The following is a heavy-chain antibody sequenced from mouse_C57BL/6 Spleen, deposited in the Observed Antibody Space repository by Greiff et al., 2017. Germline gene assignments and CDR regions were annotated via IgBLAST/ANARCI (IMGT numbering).Heavy chain of an antibody. Sequence: QVQLQQPGAELVRPGTSVKLSCKASGYTFTSYWMHWVKQRPGQGLEWIGVIDPSDSYTNYNQKFKGKATLTVDTSSSTAYMQLSSVTSEDSAVYYCARGTAQATRAMDYWGQGTSVTVSS. V-gene: IGHV1-59*01. CDR1: GYTFTSYW. CDR3: ARGTAQATRAMDY. D-gene: IGHD3-2*02. J-gene: IGHJ4*01. CDR2: IDPSDSYT.